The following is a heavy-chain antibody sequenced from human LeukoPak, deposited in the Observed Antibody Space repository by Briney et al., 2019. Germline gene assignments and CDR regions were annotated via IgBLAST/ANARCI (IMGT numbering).Heavy chain of an antibody. CDR3: ARLTSSWYQDWYFDL. D-gene: IGHD6-13*01. Sequence: PSETLSLTCSVSGDSISYFYWSWIRQAAGKGLEWIGRMSSSGNNDYNASLKSRVTMSVDTSKNQLSLKVISVTAADTAVYYCARLTSSWYQDWYFDLWGRGTLVTVSS. CDR2: MSSSGNN. V-gene: IGHV4-4*07. CDR1: GDSISYFY. J-gene: IGHJ2*01.